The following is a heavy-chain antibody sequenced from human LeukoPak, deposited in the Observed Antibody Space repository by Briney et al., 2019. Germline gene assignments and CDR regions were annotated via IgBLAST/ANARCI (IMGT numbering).Heavy chain of an antibody. CDR1: GFTFSSYA. CDR3: AKVRVVFNWNYAYYFDY. J-gene: IGHJ4*02. CDR2: ISGSGGST. V-gene: IGHV3-23*01. D-gene: IGHD1-7*01. Sequence: GGSLRLSCAASGFTFSSYAMSWVRQAPGKGLEWVSAISGSGGSTYYADSVKGRFTISRDNSKNTLYLQMNGLRAEDTAVYYCAKVRVVFNWNYAYYFDYWGQGTLVTVSS.